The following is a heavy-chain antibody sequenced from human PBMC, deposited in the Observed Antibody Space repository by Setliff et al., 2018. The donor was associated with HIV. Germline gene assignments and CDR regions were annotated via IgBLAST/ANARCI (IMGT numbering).Heavy chain of an antibody. Sequence: SVKVSCKASGGAFISHTFTWVRQAPGQGLEWMGRIIPILGIPNYAQNFQGRLTISADKSTRTAYLELSSLRSDDSAAYYCARNPRIAVAGTDYYYYMDVWGKGTTVTVSS. CDR1: GGAFISHT. J-gene: IGHJ6*03. CDR2: IIPILGIP. D-gene: IGHD6-19*01. CDR3: ARNPRIAVAGTDYYYYMDV. V-gene: IGHV1-69*02.